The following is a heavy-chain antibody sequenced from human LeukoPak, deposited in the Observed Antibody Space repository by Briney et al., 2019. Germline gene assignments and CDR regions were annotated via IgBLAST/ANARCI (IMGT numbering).Heavy chain of an antibody. V-gene: IGHV3-21*01. J-gene: IGHJ4*02. CDR3: ARGYYDFWSGPLGDFDY. CDR1: GFTFSSYS. D-gene: IGHD3-3*01. Sequence: PGGSLRLSCAASGFTFSSYSMNWVRQAPGKGLEWVSSISSSSSYIYYADSVKGRFTISRDNAKNSLYLQMNSLRAEDTAVYYCARGYYDFWSGPLGDFDYWGQGTLVTVSS. CDR2: ISSSSSYI.